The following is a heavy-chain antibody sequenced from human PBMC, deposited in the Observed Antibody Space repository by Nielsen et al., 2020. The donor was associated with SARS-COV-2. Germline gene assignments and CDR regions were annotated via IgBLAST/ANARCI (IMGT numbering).Heavy chain of an antibody. CDR2: IYYSGST. CDR3: ARLGRDTAMVGGADY. D-gene: IGHD5-18*01. V-gene: IGHV4-39*01. Sequence: GSLRLSCTVSGGSISSSSYYWGWLRQPPGKGLEWVGSIYYSGSTYYNPSLKSRVTISVDTSKNQFSLKLSSVTAADTAVYYCARLGRDTAMVGGADYWGQGTLVTVSS. J-gene: IGHJ4*02. CDR1: GGSISSSSYY.